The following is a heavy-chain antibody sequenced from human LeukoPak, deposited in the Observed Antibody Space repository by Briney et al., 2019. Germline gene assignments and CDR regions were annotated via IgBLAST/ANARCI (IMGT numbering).Heavy chain of an antibody. D-gene: IGHD3-16*01. CDR1: GFIFSDYY. CDR3: AREIGWETYYLVDY. V-gene: IGHV3-11*04. CDR2: ISNSGTWI. J-gene: IGHJ4*02. Sequence: GGSLRLSCTASGFIFSDYYMGWIRQAPGRGLEWISYISNSGTWIRYEDSVKGRFSISRDNAKNSLYLQMNSLRAEDTAVYYCAREIGWETYYLVDYWGQGTLVTVSS.